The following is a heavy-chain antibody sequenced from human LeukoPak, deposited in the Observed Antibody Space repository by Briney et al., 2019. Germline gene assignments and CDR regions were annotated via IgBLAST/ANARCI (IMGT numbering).Heavy chain of an antibody. J-gene: IGHJ4*02. CDR2: IRSKAYGGTT. CDR1: GFTFGDYA. CDR3: TRAVVTTMIVVVTPLYYFDY. Sequence: GGSLRLSCTASGFTFGDYAMSWVRQAPGKGLEWVGFIRSKAYGGTTEYAASVKGRFTISRDDSKSTAYLQMNSLKTEDTAVYYCTRAVVTTMIVVVTPLYYFDYWGQGTLVTVSS. V-gene: IGHV3-49*04. D-gene: IGHD3-22*01.